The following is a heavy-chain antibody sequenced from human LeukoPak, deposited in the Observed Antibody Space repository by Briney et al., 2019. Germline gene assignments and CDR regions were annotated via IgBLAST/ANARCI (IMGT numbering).Heavy chain of an antibody. CDR1: GFTFSGYW. CDR2: IKQDGSEK. CDR3: ASTYYYGVWFDP. V-gene: IGHV3-7*01. D-gene: IGHD3-22*01. J-gene: IGHJ5*02. Sequence: GESLRLSCAASGFTFSGYWMTWVRQAPGKGLEWVANIKQDGSEKYYVDSVKGRFTISRDNAENSLYLQMNGLRVEDTAVYYCASTYYYGVWFDPWGQGTLVTVSS.